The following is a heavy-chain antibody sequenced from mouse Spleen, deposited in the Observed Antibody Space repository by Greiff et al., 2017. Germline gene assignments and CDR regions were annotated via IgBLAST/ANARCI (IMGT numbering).Heavy chain of an antibody. Sequence: VHLVESGAELVRPGTSVKMSCKAAGYTFTNYWIGWVKQRPGHGLEWIGDIYPGGGYTNYNEKFKGKATLTADTSSSTAYMQLSSLTSEDSAIYYCASYYYGSSPAWFAYWGQGTLVTVSA. V-gene: IGHV1-63*02. D-gene: IGHD1-1*01. J-gene: IGHJ3*01. CDR2: IYPGGGYT. CDR1: GYTFTNYW. CDR3: ASYYYGSSPAWFAY.